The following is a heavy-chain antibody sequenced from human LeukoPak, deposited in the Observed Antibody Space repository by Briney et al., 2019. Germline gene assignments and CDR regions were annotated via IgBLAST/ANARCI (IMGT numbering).Heavy chain of an antibody. CDR1: GFTFSSYW. CDR3: ARDFWSGYYRH. Sequence: GGSLRLSCAASGFTFSSYWMSWFRQAPGKGLEWVANIKQDGSEKYYVDSVKGRFTISRDNAKNSLYLQMNSLRAEDTAVYYCARDFWSGYYRHWGQGTLVTVSS. CDR2: IKQDGSEK. J-gene: IGHJ4*02. D-gene: IGHD3-3*01. V-gene: IGHV3-7*01.